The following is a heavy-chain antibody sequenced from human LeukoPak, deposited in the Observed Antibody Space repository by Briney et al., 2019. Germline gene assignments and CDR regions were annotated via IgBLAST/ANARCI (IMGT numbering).Heavy chain of an antibody. CDR2: IYYSGST. CDR1: GGSISSYY. CDR3: ARHVRGPPQTTVVTPFFDY. V-gene: IGHV4-59*08. D-gene: IGHD4-23*01. J-gene: IGHJ4*02. Sequence: SETLSLTCTVSGGSISSYYWSWIRQPPGKGLEWIGYIYYSGSTNYNPSLKSRVTISVDTSKNQFSLKLSSVTAADTAVYYCARHVRGPPQTTVVTPFFDYWGQGTLVTVS.